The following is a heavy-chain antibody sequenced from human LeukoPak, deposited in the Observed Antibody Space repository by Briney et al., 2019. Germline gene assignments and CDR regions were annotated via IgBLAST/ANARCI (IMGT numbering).Heavy chain of an antibody. CDR3: AKARGLPPYYYYMDV. V-gene: IGHV3-43D*04. Sequence: GGSLRLSCAASGFTFDDYAMHWVRQAPGKGLEWVSLISWDGGSTYYADSVKGRFTISRDNSKNSLYLQMSSLRAEDTALYYCAKARGLPPYYYYMDVWGKGTTVAVSS. CDR2: ISWDGGST. J-gene: IGHJ6*03. CDR1: GFTFDDYA.